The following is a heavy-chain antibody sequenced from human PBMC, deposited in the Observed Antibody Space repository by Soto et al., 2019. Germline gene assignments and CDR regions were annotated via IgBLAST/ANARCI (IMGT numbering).Heavy chain of an antibody. CDR2: IYYSGST. V-gene: IGHV4-59*06. CDR3: AREATVTNSLDY. D-gene: IGHD4-17*01. Sequence: SETLSLTCTVSGGSISSYYWSWIRQHPGKGLEWIGYIYYSGSTYYNPSLKSRVTISVDTSKNQFSLKLSSVTAADTAVYYCAREATVTNSLDYWGQGTLVTVSS. J-gene: IGHJ4*02. CDR1: GGSISSYY.